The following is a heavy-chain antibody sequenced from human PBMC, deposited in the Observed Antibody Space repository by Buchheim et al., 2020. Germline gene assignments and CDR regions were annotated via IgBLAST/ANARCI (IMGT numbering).Heavy chain of an antibody. CDR3: ARVDSSSWYNVHYYYGMDV. J-gene: IGHJ6*02. CDR1: GFTFSSYW. V-gene: IGHV3-74*01. CDR2: INSDGSST. D-gene: IGHD6-13*01. Sequence: EVQLVESGGGLVQPGGSLRLSCAASGFTFSSYWMHWVRQAPGKGLVWVSRINSDGSSTSYADSVKGRFTISRDNAKNTLYLQMNSLRAEDTAVYYCARVDSSSWYNVHYYYGMDVWGQGTT.